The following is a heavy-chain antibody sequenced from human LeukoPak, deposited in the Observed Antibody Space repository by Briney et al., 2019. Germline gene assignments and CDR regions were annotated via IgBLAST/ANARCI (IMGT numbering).Heavy chain of an antibody. CDR3: ARGLRTFDY. CDR2: INHSGST. CDR1: GGSFSGYY. J-gene: IGHJ4*02. D-gene: IGHD4-17*01. V-gene: IGHV4-34*01. Sequence: SETLSLTCAVYGGSFSGYYWSWIRQPPGKGLEWIGEINHSGSTNYNPSLKSRVTISVDTSKNQFSLKLSSVTAADTAVYYCARGLRTFDYWGRGTLVTVSS.